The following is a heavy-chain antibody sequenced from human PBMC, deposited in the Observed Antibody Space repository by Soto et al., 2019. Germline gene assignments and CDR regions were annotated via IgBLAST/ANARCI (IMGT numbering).Heavy chain of an antibody. J-gene: IGHJ5*02. Sequence: GASVKVSCKASGYTFTSYGISWVRQAPGQGLEWMGWISAYNGNTNYAQKLQGRVTMTTDTSTSTAYMELRSLRSDDTAVYYCARIYSSGGNGERWWFEPWGQGTQVTVSS. V-gene: IGHV1-18*01. D-gene: IGHD6-19*01. CDR2: ISAYNGNT. CDR1: GYTFTSYG. CDR3: ARIYSSGGNGERWWFEP.